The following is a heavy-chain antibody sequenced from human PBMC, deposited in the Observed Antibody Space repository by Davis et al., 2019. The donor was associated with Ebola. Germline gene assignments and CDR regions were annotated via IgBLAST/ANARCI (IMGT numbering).Heavy chain of an antibody. CDR2: IWYDGSNK. CDR1: GFTFGDYA. V-gene: IGHV3-33*01. D-gene: IGHD5-24*01. J-gene: IGHJ4*02. Sequence: PGGSLRLSCTASGFTFGDYAMHWVRQAPGKGLEWVAVIWYDGSNKYYADSVKGRFTISRDNSKNTLYLQMNSLRAEDTAVYYCARDRGDGYNPHYRGQGTLVTVSS. CDR3: ARDRGDGYNPHY.